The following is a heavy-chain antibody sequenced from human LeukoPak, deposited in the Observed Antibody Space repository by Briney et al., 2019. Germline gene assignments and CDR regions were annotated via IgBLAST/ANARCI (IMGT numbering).Heavy chain of an antibody. D-gene: IGHD3-3*01. CDR2: IWYDGSNK. J-gene: IGHJ6*02. V-gene: IGHV3-30*02. CDR1: GFTFSSYG. Sequence: GGSLRLSCAASGFTFSSYGMHWVRQAPGKGLEWVAVIWYDGSNKYYADSVKGRFTISRDNSKNTLYLQMNSLRAEDTAVYYCAKDLNCVPEGGFWSGYYYYYYGMDVWGQGTTVTVSS. CDR3: AKDLNCVPEGGFWSGYYYYYYGMDV.